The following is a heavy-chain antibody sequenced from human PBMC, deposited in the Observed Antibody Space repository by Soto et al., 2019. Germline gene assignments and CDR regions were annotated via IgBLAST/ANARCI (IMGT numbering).Heavy chain of an antibody. V-gene: IGHV4-31*03. J-gene: IGHJ6*02. CDR2: IFYSGST. Sequence: SETLSLTCSVSGGAINNRDYYWSWIRQHPGKGLEWIGNIFYSGSTDYNPSLKGRLTISIDTSKNEFSLKLTSVTAADTGVYYCARERPAFRKFGRGLDVWGQGTKV. CDR1: GGAINNRDYY. D-gene: IGHD3-16*01. CDR3: ARERPAFRKFGRGLDV.